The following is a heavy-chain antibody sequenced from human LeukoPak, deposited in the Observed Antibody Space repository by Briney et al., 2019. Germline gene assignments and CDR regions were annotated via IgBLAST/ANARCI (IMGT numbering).Heavy chain of an antibody. J-gene: IGHJ4*02. CDR2: IHYSGRT. Sequence: SETLSLTCTVSNGAMSTYYWNWIRQSPEKGLEWIGCIHYSGRTNYNPSLKSRLSMSIDTSKNQFSLNLSSVTAADTAVYFCAKTPDLQLSFPQFDSWGQGTLVTVSS. V-gene: IGHV4-59*01. CDR3: AKTPDLQLSFPQFDS. CDR1: NGAMSTYY. D-gene: IGHD3-16*02.